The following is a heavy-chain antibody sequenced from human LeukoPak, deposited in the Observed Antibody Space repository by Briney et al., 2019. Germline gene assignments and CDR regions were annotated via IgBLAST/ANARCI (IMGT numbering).Heavy chain of an antibody. Sequence: SVNVSCKASGGTSNSHAISWVRQPPGQGLDWMGRIIPNLGTTNRAQNFQDRVTLTADKSTNTAYMELTSLTSDDSAVYYCATTNDGGGYQWGDFFDFWGQGTLVTVSS. CDR3: ATTNDGGGYQWGDFFDF. V-gene: IGHV1-69*04. D-gene: IGHD3-22*01. CDR2: IIPNLGTT. CDR1: GGTSNSHA. J-gene: IGHJ4*02.